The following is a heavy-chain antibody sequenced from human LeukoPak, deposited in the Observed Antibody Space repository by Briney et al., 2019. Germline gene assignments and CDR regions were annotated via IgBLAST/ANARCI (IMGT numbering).Heavy chain of an antibody. CDR3: ARTVLGYFFDY. Sequence: GGSLRLSCAASGFTFSNYWMHWVRQAPGKGLVWVSRINTDGSSTTYADSVKGRFTISRDNAKNTLYLQMNSLRAEDTAVYYCARTVLGYFFDYWGQGTLVTVSS. D-gene: IGHD3-10*01. CDR1: GFTFSNYW. J-gene: IGHJ4*02. V-gene: IGHV3-74*01. CDR2: INTDGSST.